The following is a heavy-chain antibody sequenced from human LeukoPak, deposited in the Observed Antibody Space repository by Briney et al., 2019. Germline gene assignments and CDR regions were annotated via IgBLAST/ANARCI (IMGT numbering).Heavy chain of an antibody. CDR3: ASQTGLTYYYGSGSYYNVDY. Sequence: PSGTLSLTCAVSGGSISSRNWWSWVRQPPGKGLEWIGEIYHSGSTNYNPSLKTRVTISVDKSKNQFSLKLSSVTAADTAVYYCASQTGLTYYYGSGSYYNVDYWGQGTLVTVSS. J-gene: IGHJ4*02. D-gene: IGHD3-10*01. CDR1: GGSISSRNW. V-gene: IGHV4-4*02. CDR2: IYHSGST.